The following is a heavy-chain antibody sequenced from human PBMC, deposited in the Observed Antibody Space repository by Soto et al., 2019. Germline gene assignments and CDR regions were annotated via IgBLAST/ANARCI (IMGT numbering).Heavy chain of an antibody. D-gene: IGHD6-19*01. CDR1: GDSVSSNSSA. CDR2: TYYRSKWYN. J-gene: IGHJ6*02. Sequence: QSLSLTCGISGDSVSSNSSAWNWIRQSPSRGLEWLGRTYYRSKWYNDYAVSVKSRITINPDTSKNQFSLQLNSVTPEDTAVYYCARESRAVAGPPSHYYYYYGMDVWGQGTTVTVSS. CDR3: ARESRAVAGPPSHYYYYYGMDV. V-gene: IGHV6-1*01.